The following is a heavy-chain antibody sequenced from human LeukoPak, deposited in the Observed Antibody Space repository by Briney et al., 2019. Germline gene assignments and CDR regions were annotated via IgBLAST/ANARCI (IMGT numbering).Heavy chain of an antibody. CDR2: IYYSGST. J-gene: IGHJ4*02. D-gene: IGHD6-13*01. CDR3: ASFDSSWYPTFDY. CDR1: GGSISSGGYY. Sequence: SETLSLTCTVSGGSISSGGYYWSWIRQHPGKGLEWIGYIYYSGSTYYNPSLKSRVTISVDTSKNQFSLKLSSVTAADTAVYYCASFDSSWYPTFDYWGQGTLITVSS. V-gene: IGHV4-31*03.